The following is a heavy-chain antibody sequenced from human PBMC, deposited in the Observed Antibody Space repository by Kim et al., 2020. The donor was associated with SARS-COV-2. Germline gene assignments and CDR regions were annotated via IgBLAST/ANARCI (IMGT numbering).Heavy chain of an antibody. Sequence: GGSLRLSCAASGFTFSSYGMHWVRQAPGKGLEWVAVISYDGSNKYYADSVKGRFTISRDNSKNTLYLQMNSLRAEDTAVYYCAKDSGDIVVVPAANYFDYWGQGTLVTVSS. D-gene: IGHD2-2*01. V-gene: IGHV3-30*18. CDR3: AKDSGDIVVVPAANYFDY. CDR2: ISYDGSNK. J-gene: IGHJ4*02. CDR1: GFTFSSYG.